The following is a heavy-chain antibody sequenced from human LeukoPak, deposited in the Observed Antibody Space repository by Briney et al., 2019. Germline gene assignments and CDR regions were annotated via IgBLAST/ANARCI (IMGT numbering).Heavy chain of an antibody. J-gene: IGHJ6*04. Sequence: PSETLSLTCAVYGGSFSGYYWSWIRQPPRKGLEWIGEINHSGSTNYNPSLKSRVTISVDTSKNQFSLKLSSVTAADTAVYYCARTGYSSSWYHYYYGMDVWGKGTTVTVSS. V-gene: IGHV4-34*01. CDR1: GGSFSGYY. CDR2: INHSGST. D-gene: IGHD6-13*01. CDR3: ARTGYSSSWYHYYYGMDV.